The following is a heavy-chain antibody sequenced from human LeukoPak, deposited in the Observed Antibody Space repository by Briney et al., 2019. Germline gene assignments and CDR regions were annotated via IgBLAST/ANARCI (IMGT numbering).Heavy chain of an antibody. CDR2: ISSSGSTI. D-gene: IGHD3-9*01. CDR3: ARELSYYDILTGRQTPSYFDY. J-gene: IGHJ4*02. CDR1: GFTFSDYY. V-gene: IGHV3-11*01. Sequence: GGSLRLSCAASGFTFSDYYMSWIRQAPGKGLEWVSYISSSGSTIYYADSVEGRFTISRDNAKNSLYLQMNSLRAEDTAVYYCARELSYYDILTGRQTPSYFDYWGQGTLVTVSS.